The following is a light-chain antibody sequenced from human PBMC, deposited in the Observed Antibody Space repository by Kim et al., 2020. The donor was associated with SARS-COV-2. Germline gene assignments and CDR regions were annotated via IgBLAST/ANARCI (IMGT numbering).Light chain of an antibody. CDR3: QQYGRSPYS. CDR2: GAS. J-gene: IGKJ2*03. V-gene: IGKV3-20*01. Sequence: SPGERATLSCRASQSVSSSYLAWYQQKPGQAPRLLIYGASSRATGIPDRFSGSGSGTDFTLTISRLEPEDFAVYYCQQYGRSPYSFGQGTKLEI. CDR1: QSVSSSY.